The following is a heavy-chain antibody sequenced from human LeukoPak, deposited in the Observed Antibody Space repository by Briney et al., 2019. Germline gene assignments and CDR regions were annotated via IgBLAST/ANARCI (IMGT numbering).Heavy chain of an antibody. J-gene: IGHJ4*02. Sequence: GGSLRLSCVASGFTFSNAWMNWVRQAPGKGLEWVGRIKSKTDGGTTDYAAPVKGRFTISRDDSKNTLYLQMNSLKTEDTAVYYCVYDSSGYYGDDYWGQGTLVTVSS. D-gene: IGHD3-22*01. CDR2: IKSKTDGGTT. CDR1: GFTFSNAW. V-gene: IGHV3-15*01. CDR3: VYDSSGYYGDDY.